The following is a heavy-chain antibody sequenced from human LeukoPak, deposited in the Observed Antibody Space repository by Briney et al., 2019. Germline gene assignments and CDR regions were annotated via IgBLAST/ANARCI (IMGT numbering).Heavy chain of an antibody. J-gene: IGHJ4*02. V-gene: IGHV1-69*01. D-gene: IGHD1-1*01. Sequence: SVKVSCKASGGTFSSYAISWVRQAPGQGLEWMGGIIPIFGTANYAQKFQGRVTITADESTSTAYMELSSLRSEDTAVYYCAKRGLTGLNEAFDYWGQGTLVTVSS. CDR2: IIPIFGTA. CDR1: GGTFSSYA. CDR3: AKRGLTGLNEAFDY.